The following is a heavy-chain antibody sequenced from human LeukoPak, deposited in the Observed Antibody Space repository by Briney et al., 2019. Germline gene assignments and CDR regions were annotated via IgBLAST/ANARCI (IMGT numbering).Heavy chain of an antibody. V-gene: IGHV3-11*04. D-gene: IGHD1-26*01. CDR2: ISSSGSTI. CDR1: GFTFSDYN. J-gene: IGHJ5*02. Sequence: GGSLRLSCAASGFTFSDYNMSWVRQAPGKGLEWVSYISSSGSTIYYADSVKGRFTISRDNAKNSLYLQMNSLRAEDTAVYYCARDSSGGYGMAWFDPWGQGTLVTVSS. CDR3: ARDSSGGYGMAWFDP.